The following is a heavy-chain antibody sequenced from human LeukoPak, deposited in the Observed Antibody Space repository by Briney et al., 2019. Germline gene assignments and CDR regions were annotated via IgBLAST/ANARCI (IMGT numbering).Heavy chain of an antibody. J-gene: IGHJ6*03. CDR1: GFTFSGYA. CDR2: ISGSGGST. V-gene: IGHV3-23*01. D-gene: IGHD4-23*01. Sequence: GGSLRLSCAASGFTFSGYAMSWVRQAPGKGLEWVSAISGSGGSTYYADSVKGRFTISRDNSKNTLYLQMNSLRAEDTAVYYCAKDGVVTPPSYYYYYYMDVWGKGTTVTVSS. CDR3: AKDGVVTPPSYYYYYYMDV.